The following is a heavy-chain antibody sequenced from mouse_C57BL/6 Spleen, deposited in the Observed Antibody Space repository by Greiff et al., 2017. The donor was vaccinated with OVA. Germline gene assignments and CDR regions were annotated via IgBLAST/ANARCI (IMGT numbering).Heavy chain of an antibody. J-gene: IGHJ2*01. CDR1: GYAFTNYL. V-gene: IGHV1-54*01. CDR3: ARYYYGDFDY. Sequence: VKLMESGAELVRPGTSVKVSCKASGYAFTNYLIEWVKQRPGQGLEWIGVINPGSGGTNYNEKFKGKATLTADKSSSTAYMQLSSLTSEDSAVYFCARYYYGDFDYWGQGTTLTVSS. D-gene: IGHD1-1*01. CDR2: INPGSGGT.